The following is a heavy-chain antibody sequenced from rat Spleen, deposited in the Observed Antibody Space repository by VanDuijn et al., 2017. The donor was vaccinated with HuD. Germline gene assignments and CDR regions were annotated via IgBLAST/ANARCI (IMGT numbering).Heavy chain of an antibody. CDR1: GFTFSNFG. J-gene: IGHJ2*01. Sequence: EVQLVKSGGGLVQPGRSLKLSCAASGFTFSNFGMAWVRQAPAKGLEWVASISSGGVNTYYRVSVRGRFTISRDDAKNTLYLQMDSLRFEDTATYYCARGGFFRFWGQGVMVTVSS. D-gene: IGHD1-6*01. CDR3: ARGGFFRF. CDR2: ISSGGVNT. V-gene: IGHV5S13*01.